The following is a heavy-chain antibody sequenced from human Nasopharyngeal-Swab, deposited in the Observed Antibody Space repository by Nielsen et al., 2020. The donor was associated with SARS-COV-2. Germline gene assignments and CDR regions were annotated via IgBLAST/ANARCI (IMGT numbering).Heavy chain of an antibody. CDR1: GGSFSGYF. V-gene: IGHV4-34*01. CDR3: ARVAIEVVSTSIYMDV. J-gene: IGHJ6*03. Sequence: SETLSLTCAVYGGSFSGYFWAWIRQPPGRGLEWIGEINHSGTTEYNPSLESRVSMSVDTSKNQFSLKLNFVTAADAAVYYCARVAIEVVSTSIYMDVWGKGTTVTVSS. CDR2: INHSGTT. D-gene: IGHD2-2*01.